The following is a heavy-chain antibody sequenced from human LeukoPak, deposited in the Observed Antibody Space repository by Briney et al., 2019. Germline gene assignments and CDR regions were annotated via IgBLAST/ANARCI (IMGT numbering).Heavy chain of an antibody. V-gene: IGHV3-48*02. J-gene: IGHJ5*02. D-gene: IGHD3-10*01. Sequence: GGSLRLSCAASGFTFSSYSMNWVRQAPGKGLEWVSYISSSSSTIYYADSVKGQFTISRDNAKNSLYLQMNSLRDEDTAVYYCARDQDGSGSYYNWFDPWGQGTLVTVSS. CDR3: ARDQDGSGSYYNWFDP. CDR1: GFTFSSYS. CDR2: ISSSSSTI.